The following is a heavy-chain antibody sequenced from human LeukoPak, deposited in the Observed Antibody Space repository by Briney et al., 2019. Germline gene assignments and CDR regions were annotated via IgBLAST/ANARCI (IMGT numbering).Heavy chain of an antibody. Sequence: GGSLRLSCTASGFTFGDYAMSWFRQAPGKGLEWVGFIRSKAYGGTTEYAASVKGRFTISRDDSKSIAYLQMNGLKTEDTAVYYCTRVDIVGVKLDYWGQGTLVTVSS. CDR1: GFTFGDYA. D-gene: IGHD1-26*01. V-gene: IGHV3-49*03. CDR2: IRSKAYGGTT. CDR3: TRVDIVGVKLDY. J-gene: IGHJ4*02.